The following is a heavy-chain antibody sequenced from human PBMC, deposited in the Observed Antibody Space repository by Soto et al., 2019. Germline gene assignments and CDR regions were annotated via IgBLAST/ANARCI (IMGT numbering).Heavy chain of an antibody. CDR1: GGSISSSSYY. V-gene: IGHV4-39*01. CDR3: ARHYGYSSRPKYYFDY. CDR2: IYYSGST. Sequence: QLQLQESGPGLVKPSETLSLTCTVSGGSISSSSYYWGWIRQPPGKGLEWIGSIYYSGSTYYNPSLKSRVTISVDTSKNQFSLKLSSVTAADTAVYYCARHYGYSSRPKYYFDYWGQGTLVTVSS. J-gene: IGHJ4*02. D-gene: IGHD6-13*01.